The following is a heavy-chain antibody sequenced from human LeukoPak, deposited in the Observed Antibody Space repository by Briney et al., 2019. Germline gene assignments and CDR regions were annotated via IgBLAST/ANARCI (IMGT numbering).Heavy chain of an antibody. V-gene: IGHV4-59*01. CDR1: GGSISNYY. CDR3: ARGGRTPDS. J-gene: IGHJ4*02. CDR2: IYYSGST. Sequence: KPSETLSLTCTVSGGSISNYYWSWIRQPPGKGLEWIGYIYYSGSTNYNPSLQSRVAISVDTSKNQFSLKLNSVSAADTAVYYCARGGRTPDSWGQGTLVTVSS.